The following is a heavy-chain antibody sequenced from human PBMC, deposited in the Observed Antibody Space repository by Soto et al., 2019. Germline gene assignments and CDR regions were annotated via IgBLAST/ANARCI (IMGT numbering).Heavy chain of an antibody. Sequence: GGYLKLSRAANGFTSFGSSLHWLRQASGKGLERVGRIRSKANSYATAYAASVKGRFTISRDDSKNTAYLQMNSLKTEDTAVYYCTRSRYSYGWYYYGMDVWGQGT. CDR1: GFTSFGSS. D-gene: IGHD5-18*01. V-gene: IGHV3-73*01. CDR3: TRSRYSYGWYYYGMDV. CDR2: IRSKANSYAT. J-gene: IGHJ6*02.